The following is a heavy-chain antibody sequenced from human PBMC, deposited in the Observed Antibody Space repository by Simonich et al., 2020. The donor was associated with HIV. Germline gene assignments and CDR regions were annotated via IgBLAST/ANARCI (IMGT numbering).Heavy chain of an antibody. Sequence: QLQLQESGPGLVKPSETLSLTCTVSGGSISSSSYYWGWIRQPPGKGLEWIGSIYHSGSTNDNPSLKSRVTISVDTSKNRFSLKLSSVTAADTAVYYCASGYYYDSSGYPWYYYGMDVWGQGTTVTVSS. J-gene: IGHJ6*02. V-gene: IGHV4-39*07. CDR2: IYHSGST. D-gene: IGHD3-22*01. CDR1: GGSISSSSYY. CDR3: ASGYYYDSSGYPWYYYGMDV.